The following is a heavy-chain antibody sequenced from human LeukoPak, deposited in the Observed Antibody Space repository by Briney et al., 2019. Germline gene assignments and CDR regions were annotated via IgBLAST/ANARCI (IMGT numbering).Heavy chain of an antibody. V-gene: IGHV3-48*04. CDR3: ARDRAHCSGGSCYSGADY. CDR1: GFTFSSYS. CDR2: ISSSSSTI. D-gene: IGHD2-15*01. Sequence: PGGSLRLSCAASGFTFSSYSMNWVRQAPGKGLEWVSYISSSSSTIYYADSVKGRFTISRDNAKNSLYLQMNSLRAEDTAVYYCARDRAHCSGGSCYSGADYWGQGTLVTVSS. J-gene: IGHJ4*02.